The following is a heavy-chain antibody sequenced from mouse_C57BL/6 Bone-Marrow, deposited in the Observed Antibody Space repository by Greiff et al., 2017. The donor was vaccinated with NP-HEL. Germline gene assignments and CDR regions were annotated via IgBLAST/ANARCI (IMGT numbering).Heavy chain of an antibody. CDR3: TYYDYAFAY. J-gene: IGHJ3*01. V-gene: IGHV1-54*01. D-gene: IGHD2-4*01. Sequence: QVQLQQSGAELVRPGTSVKVSCKASGYAFTNYLIEWVKQRPGQGLEWIGVINPGSGGTSYNEKFKGKATLTADKSSSTAYMQLSSLTSEDSAVYFCTYYDYAFAYWGQGTLVTVSA. CDR1: GYAFTNYL. CDR2: INPGSGGT.